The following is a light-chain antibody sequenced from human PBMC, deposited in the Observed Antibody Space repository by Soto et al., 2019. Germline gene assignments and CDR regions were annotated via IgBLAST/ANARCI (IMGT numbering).Light chain of an antibody. V-gene: IGKV3-20*01. CDR3: QQYDSSPRT. Sequence: ETLLTQSPGTVSLSRGERATLSCRASQSISSSYLAWYQQKPGQAPRLLIYGPSSRATGIPDRFSGSGSGTDFTLTINRLEPEDFAVYYCQQYDSSPRTFGQGTKV. CDR1: QSISSSY. CDR2: GPS. J-gene: IGKJ1*01.